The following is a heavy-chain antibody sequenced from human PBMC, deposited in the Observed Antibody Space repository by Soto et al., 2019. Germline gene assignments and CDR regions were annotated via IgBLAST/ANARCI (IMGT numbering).Heavy chain of an antibody. CDR2: IIPIFGTA. D-gene: IGHD3-10*01. V-gene: IGHV1-69*01. CDR3: ARLRMVRGVISSAFWFAP. CDR1: GGTFSSYA. Sequence: QVQLVQSGAEVKKPGSSVKVSCKASGGTFSSYAISWVRQVPGQGLEWMGVIIPIFGTANHAQKVQGRVTITSDESTSTAYMELSCVGSEDTDVYYCARLRMVRGVISSAFWFAPWGQGTLVTVSS. J-gene: IGHJ5*02.